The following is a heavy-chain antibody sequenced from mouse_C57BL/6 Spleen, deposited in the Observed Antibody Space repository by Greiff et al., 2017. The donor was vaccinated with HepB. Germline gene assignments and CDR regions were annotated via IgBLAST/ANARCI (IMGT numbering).Heavy chain of an antibody. CDR3: ARGTIYYDYDDGGYYFDY. V-gene: IGHV1-55*01. CDR2: IYPGSGST. J-gene: IGHJ2*01. CDR1: GYTFTSYW. Sequence: QVQLQQPGAELVKPGASVKMSCKASGYTFTSYWITWVKQRPGQGLEWIGDIYPGSGSTNYNEKFKSKATLTVDTSSSTAYMQLSSLTSEDSAVYYCARGTIYYDYDDGGYYFDYWGQGTTLTVSS. D-gene: IGHD2-4*01.